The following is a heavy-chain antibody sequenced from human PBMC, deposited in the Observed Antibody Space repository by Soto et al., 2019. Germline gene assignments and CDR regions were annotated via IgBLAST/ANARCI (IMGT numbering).Heavy chain of an antibody. CDR2: ISGSGGST. J-gene: IGHJ4*02. Sequence: GGSLKLSSAASGFTFSSYAMSWVRQAPGKGLEWVSAISGSGGSTYYADSVKGRFTISRDNSKNTLYLQMNSLRAEDTAVYYCAKEMVPGLVRGGRGADYWGQGTLVTVSS. CDR1: GFTFSSYA. V-gene: IGHV3-23*01. D-gene: IGHD6-13*01. CDR3: AKEMVPGLVRGGRGADY.